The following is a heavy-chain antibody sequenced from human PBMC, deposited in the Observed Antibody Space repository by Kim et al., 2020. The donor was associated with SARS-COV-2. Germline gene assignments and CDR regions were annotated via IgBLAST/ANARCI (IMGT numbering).Heavy chain of an antibody. D-gene: IGHD3-10*01. J-gene: IGHJ6*03. CDR3: ARVGHEEDGEDNYYMDV. CDR1: GYIFTDYG. Sequence: ASVKVSCQASGYIFTDYGISWVRQAPGQGLEWVGWISAYNGDSKSALKFEDRVTLTADTSTSTAYMELRSLRSDDTALYYCARVGHEEDGEDNYYMDVWG. V-gene: IGHV1-18*01. CDR2: ISAYNGDS.